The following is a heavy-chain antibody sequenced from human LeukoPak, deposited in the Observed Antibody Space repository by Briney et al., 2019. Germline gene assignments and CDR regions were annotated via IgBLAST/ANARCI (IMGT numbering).Heavy chain of an antibody. J-gene: IGHJ6*02. D-gene: IGHD1-1*01. Sequence: ASVKVSCKASGYTFTSYGISWARQAPGQGLEWMGWISTYNDNTNYAQKLQGRVTMTTDTSTTTAYMELRSLRSDDTAVYYCARDLGWNHFPYAMDVWGQGTTVTVSS. CDR1: GYTFTSYG. CDR2: ISTYNDNT. V-gene: IGHV1-18*01. CDR3: ARDLGWNHFPYAMDV.